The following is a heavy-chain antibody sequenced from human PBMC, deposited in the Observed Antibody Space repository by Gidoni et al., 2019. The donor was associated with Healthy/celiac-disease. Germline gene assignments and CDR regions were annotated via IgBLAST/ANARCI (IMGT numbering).Heavy chain of an antibody. D-gene: IGHD2-2*02. Sequence: QVQLVESGGGVVQPGRSLRLSCAASGFTFSSYAMHWVRQAPGKGLEWVAVISYDGSNKYYADSVKGRFTISRDNSKNTLYLQMNSLRAEDTAVYYCARVYCSSTSCYNNYYYYMDVWGKGTTVTVSS. V-gene: IGHV3-30-3*01. J-gene: IGHJ6*03. CDR1: GFTFSSYA. CDR2: ISYDGSNK. CDR3: ARVYCSSTSCYNNYYYYMDV.